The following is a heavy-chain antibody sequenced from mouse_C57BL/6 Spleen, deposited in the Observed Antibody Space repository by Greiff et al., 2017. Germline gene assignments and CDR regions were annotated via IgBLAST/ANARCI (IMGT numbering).Heavy chain of an antibody. CDR2: IDPANGTT. Sequence: EVQLQQSVAELVRPGASVKLSCTASGFNITNTYMHWVKQRPEQGLEWIGRIDPANGTTKYAPKFQGKATITADTSSNTVYLQRSSLTSEDTAIYSCALIYYDYDGYAMDYWGQGTSVTVSS. D-gene: IGHD2-4*01. V-gene: IGHV14-3*01. CDR3: ALIYYDYDGYAMDY. CDR1: GFNITNTY. J-gene: IGHJ4*01.